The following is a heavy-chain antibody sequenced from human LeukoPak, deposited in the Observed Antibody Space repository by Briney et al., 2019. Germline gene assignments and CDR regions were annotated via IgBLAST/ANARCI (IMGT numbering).Heavy chain of an antibody. V-gene: IGHV1-2*02. D-gene: IGHD3-22*01. CDR1: GYTFTGYY. CDR3: AREVTMIVVVITTSPYYGMDV. J-gene: IGHJ6*02. CDR2: INPNSGGT. Sequence: ASVKVSCKASGYTFTGYYMHWVRQAPGQGLEWMGWINPNSGGTNYAQKFQGRATMTRDTSISTAYMELSRLRSDDTAVYYCAREVTMIVVVITTSPYYGMDVWGQGTTVTVSS.